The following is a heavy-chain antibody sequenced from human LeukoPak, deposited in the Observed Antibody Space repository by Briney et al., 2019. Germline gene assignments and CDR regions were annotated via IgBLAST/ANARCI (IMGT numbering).Heavy chain of an antibody. Sequence: AGGSLRLSCAASGFTFSSYSMNWVRQAPGKGLEWVSSISSSSSYIYYADSVKGRFTTSRDNAKNSLYLQMNSLRAEDTAVYYCARAIPISYYDYVWGSYRAGIDYWGQGTLVTVSS. CDR1: GFTFSSYS. J-gene: IGHJ4*02. CDR2: ISSSSSYI. D-gene: IGHD3-16*02. V-gene: IGHV3-21*01. CDR3: ARAIPISYYDYVWGSYRAGIDY.